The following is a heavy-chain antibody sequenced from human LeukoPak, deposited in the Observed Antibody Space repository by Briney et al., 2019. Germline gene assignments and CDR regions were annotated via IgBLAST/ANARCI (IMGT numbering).Heavy chain of an antibody. CDR2: IYYSGST. J-gene: IGHJ3*02. CDR1: GGSISSSSYY. D-gene: IGHD3-9*01. CDR3: ARAALRYFDWSGGPDAFDI. V-gene: IGHV4-39*01. Sequence: SQTLSLTCAVSGGSISSSSYYWGWIRQPPGKGLEWIGSIYYSGSTYYNPSLKSRVTISVDTSKNQFSLKLSSVTAADTAVYYCARAALRYFDWSGGPDAFDIWGQGTMVTVSS.